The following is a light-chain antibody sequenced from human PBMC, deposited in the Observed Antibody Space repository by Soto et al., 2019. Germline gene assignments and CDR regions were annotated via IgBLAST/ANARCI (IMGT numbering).Light chain of an antibody. CDR3: SSYTIDYTVV. CDR1: GSDVGSYNR. Sequence: QSVLTQPPSVSGSPGQSVTISCIGTGSDVGSYNRVSWYQQSPGTAPKLIIYEVNRRPSGVPHRFSGSKSGNTASLTISGLQAEDEADYYCSSYTIDYTVVFGGGTKLTVL. J-gene: IGLJ3*02. CDR2: EVN. V-gene: IGLV2-18*02.